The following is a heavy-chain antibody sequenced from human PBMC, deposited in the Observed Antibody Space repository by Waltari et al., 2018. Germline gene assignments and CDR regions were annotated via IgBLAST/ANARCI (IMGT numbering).Heavy chain of an antibody. Sequence: EVQLVESGGGLVQPGGSLRLSCAASGFTFSNNWMTWVRQAPGKGLGWGANINQDGSEKYAVESVKGRFTISRDNAKNSLYLQLNSLRADDTAVYYCTRGGDDSSWYWRNWGQGTLVTVSS. D-gene: IGHD6-13*01. V-gene: IGHV3-7*01. J-gene: IGHJ4*02. CDR1: GFTFSNNW. CDR3: TRGGDDSSWYWRN. CDR2: INQDGSEK.